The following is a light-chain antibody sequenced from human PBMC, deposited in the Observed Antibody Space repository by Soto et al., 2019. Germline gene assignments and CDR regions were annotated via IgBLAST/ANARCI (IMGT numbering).Light chain of an antibody. CDR1: QTISSW. CDR3: QQSYSTTWT. V-gene: IGKV1-5*03. CDR2: KAS. Sequence: DIHINQSPSTLSGSVGDRVTITCRASQTISSWLAWYQQKPGKAPKPLIYKASTLKSGVPSRFSGSGSGTEFTLTISGLQPDDFATYSCQQSYSTTWTFGQGTKVDIK. J-gene: IGKJ1*01.